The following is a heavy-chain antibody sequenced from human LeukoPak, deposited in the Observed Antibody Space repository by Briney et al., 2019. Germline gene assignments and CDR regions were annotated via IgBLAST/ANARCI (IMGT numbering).Heavy chain of an antibody. Sequence: ASVKVSCKASGGTFSSYAISWVRQAPGQGLEWMGRIIPIFGTANYAQKFQGRVTITTDESTSTAYMELSSLRSEDTAVYYCARDDVVGARLWDAFDIWGQGTMVAVSS. D-gene: IGHD1-26*01. CDR2: IIPIFGTA. V-gene: IGHV1-69*05. CDR1: GGTFSSYA. J-gene: IGHJ3*02. CDR3: ARDDVVGARLWDAFDI.